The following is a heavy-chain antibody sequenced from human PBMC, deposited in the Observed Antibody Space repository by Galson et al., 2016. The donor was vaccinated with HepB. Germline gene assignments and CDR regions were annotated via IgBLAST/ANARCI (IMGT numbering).Heavy chain of an antibody. V-gene: IGHV1-3*04. CDR1: GYTFSSYA. J-gene: IGHJ4*02. CDR3: VKVVAATFRFDL. D-gene: IGHD6-19*01. CDR2: INTGDGST. Sequence: SVKVSCKASGYTFSSYAMHWVRQAPGQRLEWMGWINTGDGSTKYSQNFQGRVTITRDTSASTAYMELSSLPSEDTAVYYCVKVVAATFRFDLWGLGTQVTVSS.